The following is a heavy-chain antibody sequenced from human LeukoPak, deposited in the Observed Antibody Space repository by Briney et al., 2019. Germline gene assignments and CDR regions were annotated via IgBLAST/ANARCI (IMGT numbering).Heavy chain of an antibody. V-gene: IGHV3-74*01. CDR1: GFTFSRYW. CDR3: ASSSGGFNWFDP. J-gene: IGHJ5*02. D-gene: IGHD6-19*01. CDR2: INSDGSST. Sequence: GGSLRLSCAASGFTFSRYWMHWVRQAPGKGLLWVSRINSDGSSTNYADSVKGRFTISRDNAKNTLYLQMNRLRVEDTAVYYCASSSGGFNWFDPWGQVTLVTVSS.